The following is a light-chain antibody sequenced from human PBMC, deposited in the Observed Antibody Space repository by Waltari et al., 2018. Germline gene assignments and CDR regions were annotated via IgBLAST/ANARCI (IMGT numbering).Light chain of an antibody. V-gene: IGLV2-14*03. CDR1: SSDVGSYNY. J-gene: IGLJ2*01. CDR3: SSYMDTTTLEL. Sequence: QSALTQPASVSGSPGQSITISCTGTSSDVGSYNYVSWYQQHPGKAPKLIIYDVTNRPSGVSNRFSGSKSCNTASLTISGLQAEDEADYYCSSYMDTTTLELFGGGTSLTVL. CDR2: DVT.